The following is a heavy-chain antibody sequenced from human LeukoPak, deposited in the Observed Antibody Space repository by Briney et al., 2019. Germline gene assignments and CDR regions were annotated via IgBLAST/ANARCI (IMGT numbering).Heavy chain of an antibody. CDR2: VDGGGGGT. CDR3: AKQSAGSAAWYSLHYDF. V-gene: IGHV3-23*01. Sequence: GGSLRLSCAASGFTLSSYAMTWVRQAPGRGLEWVSSVDGGGGGTYYADSVKGRFTISRDNSKDTLYLQMNGLRAEDTAVYFCAKQSAGSAAWYSLHYDFWGQGTLVTVSS. J-gene: IGHJ4*02. CDR1: GFTLSSYA. D-gene: IGHD6-13*01.